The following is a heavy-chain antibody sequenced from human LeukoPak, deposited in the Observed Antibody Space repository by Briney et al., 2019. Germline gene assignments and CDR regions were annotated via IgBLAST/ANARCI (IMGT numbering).Heavy chain of an antibody. D-gene: IGHD5-24*01. V-gene: IGHV3-7*03. CDR1: GFTFSSYW. J-gene: IGHJ4*02. CDR3: VARDGGYGDY. Sequence: GGSLRLSCAASGFTFSSYWMNWARQAPGKGLEWVASINHNGNVSYYVDSVKGRFTISRDNAKNSLYLQMSNLRAEDTAVYYCVARDGGYGDYWGQGTLVTVSS. CDR2: INHNGNVS.